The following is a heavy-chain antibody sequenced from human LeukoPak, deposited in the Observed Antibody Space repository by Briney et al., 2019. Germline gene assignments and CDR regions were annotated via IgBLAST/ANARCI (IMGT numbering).Heavy chain of an antibody. J-gene: IGHJ6*04. CDR1: GGSFSGYY. CDR2: INHSGST. V-gene: IGHV4-34*01. CDR3: ARGPGYCSGGSCYRLINYYGMDV. D-gene: IGHD2-15*01. Sequence: SETLSLTCAVYGGSFSGYYWSWIRQPPGKGLEWIGEINHSGSTNYNPSLKSRVTISVDTSKNQFSLKLSSVTAADTAVYCCARGPGYCSGGSCYRLINYYGMDVWGKGTTVTVSS.